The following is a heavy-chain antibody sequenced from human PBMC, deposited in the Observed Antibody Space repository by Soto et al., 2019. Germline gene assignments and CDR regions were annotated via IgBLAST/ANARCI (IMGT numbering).Heavy chain of an antibody. D-gene: IGHD1-7*01. J-gene: IGHJ4*02. V-gene: IGHV3-64*01. CDR2: ISSNGGTT. CDR3: VRRVSGNYDY. Sequence: EVLLAESGGGMVQPGGSLRLSCVASGFTFSSYDMHWVRQAPGKGLEYVSSISSNGGTTYYGNSVKGRFTISRDNSKNTLYLQMGSLRAEDMAVYYCVRRVSGNYDYWGXGTLVTVSS. CDR1: GFTFSSYD.